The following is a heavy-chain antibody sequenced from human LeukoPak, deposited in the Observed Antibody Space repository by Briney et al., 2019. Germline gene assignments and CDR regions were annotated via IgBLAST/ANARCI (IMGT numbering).Heavy chain of an antibody. V-gene: IGHV4-59*12. CDR3: ASVNYYGSGSHFDY. Sequence: ASETLSLTCTVSGGSISSYYWSWIRQPPGKGLEWIGYIYYSGSTNYNPSLKSRVTISVDKSKNQFSLKLSSVTAADTAVYYCASVNYYGSGSHFDYWGQGTLVTVSS. CDR1: GGSISSYY. J-gene: IGHJ4*02. D-gene: IGHD3-10*01. CDR2: IYYSGST.